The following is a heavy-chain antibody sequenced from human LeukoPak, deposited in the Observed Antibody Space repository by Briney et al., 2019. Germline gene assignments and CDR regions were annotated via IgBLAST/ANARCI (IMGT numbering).Heavy chain of an antibody. CDR1: GFTFSSYS. J-gene: IGHJ6*04. CDR2: ISSSSSYI. Sequence: RGSLRLSCAASGFTFSSYSMNWVRQAPGKGLEWVSFISSSSSYIYYADSVKGRFTISRDNAKNSLYLQMNSLRAEDTAVYYCAGTYYYYNGMDVWGKGTTVTVSS. V-gene: IGHV3-21*01. CDR3: AGTYYYYNGMDV.